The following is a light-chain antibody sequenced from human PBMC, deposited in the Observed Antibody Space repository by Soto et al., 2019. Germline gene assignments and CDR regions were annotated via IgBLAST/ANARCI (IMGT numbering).Light chain of an antibody. CDR1: QSISSW. J-gene: IGKJ4*01. V-gene: IGKV1-5*01. CDR3: QQANSFPST. Sequence: DIQMTQSPSTLSASVGDRVTITCRASQSISSWLAWYQQKPGKAPKLLIYDASSLESGVPSRFSGSASGTDFTLTISSLQPEDSATYYCQQANSFPSTFGGGTKVDIK. CDR2: DAS.